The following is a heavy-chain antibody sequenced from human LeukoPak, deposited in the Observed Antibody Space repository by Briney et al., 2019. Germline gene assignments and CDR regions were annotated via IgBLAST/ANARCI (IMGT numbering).Heavy chain of an antibody. CDR2: ISYDGSNK. J-gene: IGHJ3*02. CDR1: GFTFSSYG. D-gene: IGHD5-18*01. CDR3: AKDSPAIPGFAAVDTAMPRTDAFDI. Sequence: GSLRLSCAASGFTFSSYGMHWVRQAPGKGLEWVAVISYDGSNKYYADSVKGRFTISRDNSKNTLYLQMNSLRAEDTAVYYCAKDSPAIPGFAAVDTAMPRTDAFDIWGQGTMVTVSS. V-gene: IGHV3-30*18.